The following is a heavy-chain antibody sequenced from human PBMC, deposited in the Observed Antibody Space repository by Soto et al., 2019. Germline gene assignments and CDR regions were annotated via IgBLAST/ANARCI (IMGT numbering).Heavy chain of an antibody. CDR3: ARVTSSYYGMDV. J-gene: IGHJ6*02. V-gene: IGHV4-30-2*01. CDR1: GGSISSGGYS. CDR2: IYHSGST. Sequence: QLQLQESGSGLVKPSQTLSLTCAVSGGSISSGGYSWSWIRQPPGKGLEWIGYIYHSGSTYYNPSLKRRVTISVNRSKNQFSLKLSSVTAADTAVYYCARVTSSYYGMDVWGQGTTVTVSS.